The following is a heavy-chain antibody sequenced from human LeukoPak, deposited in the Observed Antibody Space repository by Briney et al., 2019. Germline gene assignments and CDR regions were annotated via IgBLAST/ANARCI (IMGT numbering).Heavy chain of an antibody. CDR3: ARTRLSCDC. J-gene: IGHJ4*02. CDR2: INLDGSEK. V-gene: IGHV3-7*01. Sequence: AXGXGLEWVASINLDGSEKNYVDSVEGRFAISRDNAKKSLFLQMNSLRDEDTAVYYCARTRLSCDCWGQGTLVTVSS. D-gene: IGHD2/OR15-2a*01.